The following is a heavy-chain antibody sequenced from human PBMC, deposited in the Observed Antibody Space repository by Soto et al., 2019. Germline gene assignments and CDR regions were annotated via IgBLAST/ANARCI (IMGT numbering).Heavy chain of an antibody. CDR3: TIGSWSGEVFDI. J-gene: IGHJ3*02. D-gene: IGHD2-21*01. CDR2: IIPMLGIR. V-gene: IGHV1-69*02. CDR1: GGTFSTYS. Sequence: QVQLVQSGAAVKKPGSSVKVSCKDSGGTFSTYSMFWVRQAPGQGLEWMGRIIPMLGIRNYAQRFQDRVTITADKSTATAPMELSSLRSEDTALYYCTIGSWSGEVFDIWGQGTMVTVSS.